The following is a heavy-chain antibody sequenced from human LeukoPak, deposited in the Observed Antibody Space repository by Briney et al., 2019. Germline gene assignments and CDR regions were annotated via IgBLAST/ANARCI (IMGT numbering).Heavy chain of an antibody. D-gene: IGHD6-19*01. CDR3: ARHDSSGWYR. CDR2: IYYSGST. Sequence: LRLSCAASGFTVSSNYMSWVRQHPGKGLEWIGYIYYSGSTHYNPSLKSRVTISVDTSKNQFSLKLSSVTAADTAVYYCARHDSSGWYRWGQGTLVTVSS. CDR1: GFTVSSNY. V-gene: IGHV4-31*02. J-gene: IGHJ4*02.